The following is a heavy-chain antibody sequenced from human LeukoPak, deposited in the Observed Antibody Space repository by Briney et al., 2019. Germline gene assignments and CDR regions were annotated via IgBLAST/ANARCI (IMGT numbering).Heavy chain of an antibody. CDR2: IWYDGSNK. CDR1: GFTFSSYG. Sequence: GRSLGLSCAASGFTFSSYGMHWVRQAPGKGLEWVAVIWYDGSNKYYADSVKGRFTISRDNSKNTLYLQMNSLRAEDTAVYYCAKEESSYGFSCFDYWGQGTLVTVSS. CDR3: AKEESSYGFSCFDY. J-gene: IGHJ4*02. V-gene: IGHV3-33*06. D-gene: IGHD5-18*01.